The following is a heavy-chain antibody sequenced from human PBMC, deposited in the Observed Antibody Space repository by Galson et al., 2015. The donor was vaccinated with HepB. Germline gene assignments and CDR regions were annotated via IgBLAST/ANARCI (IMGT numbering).Heavy chain of an antibody. V-gene: IGHV1-18*01. Sequence: SVKVSCKASGYTFTTYGISWVRQAPGQGLEWMGWISAYNGNTNYAQKFQGRVTMTTDTSTSTAYMELRSLRSDDTAVYYCARDDFWSGPYYYMDVWGKGATVTVSS. CDR1: GYTFTTYG. D-gene: IGHD3-3*01. J-gene: IGHJ6*03. CDR2: ISAYNGNT. CDR3: ARDDFWSGPYYYMDV.